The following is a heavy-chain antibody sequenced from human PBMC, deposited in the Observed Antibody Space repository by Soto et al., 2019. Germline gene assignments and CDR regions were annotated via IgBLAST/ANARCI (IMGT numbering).Heavy chain of an antibody. CDR2: ISGSGGST. D-gene: IGHD6-13*01. Sequence: GGSLRLSCAASGFTFSSYAMSWVRQAPGKGLEWVSAISGSGGSTYYADSVKGRFTISRDNSKNTLYLQMNSLRAEDTAVYYCAKHPTLYSSSWYVSDYWGQGTLVTVSS. CDR3: AKHPTLYSSSWYVSDY. V-gene: IGHV3-23*01. J-gene: IGHJ4*02. CDR1: GFTFSSYA.